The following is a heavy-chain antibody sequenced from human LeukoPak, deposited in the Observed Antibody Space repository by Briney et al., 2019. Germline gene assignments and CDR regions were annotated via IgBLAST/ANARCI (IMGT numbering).Heavy chain of an antibody. CDR2: ISSSSSTI. CDR1: GFTFSSYS. J-gene: IGHJ4*02. Sequence: GGSLRLSCAASGFTFSSYSMNWVRQAPGKGLEWVSYISSSSSTIYYADPVKGRFTISRDNAKNSLYLQMNSLRAEDTAVYYCAKDHLDRSHTSLRFLEWLGWDYFDYWGQGTLVTVSS. V-gene: IGHV3-48*01. D-gene: IGHD3-3*01. CDR3: AKDHLDRSHTSLRFLEWLGWDYFDY.